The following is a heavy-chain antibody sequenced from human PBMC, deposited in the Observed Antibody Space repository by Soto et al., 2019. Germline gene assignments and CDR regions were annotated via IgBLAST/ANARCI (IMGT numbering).Heavy chain of an antibody. Sequence: QLQLLESGPGLVKASETLSLTCNVSGGSISTSRSYWAWIRQPPGKGLVWLANIFYSGSTYYNPSLASRVTVSVDTSKNEFSLKLRSVTAADTAVYYCAGQPTTGDTDLWFDPWGPGTLVTVSS. CDR2: IFYSGST. J-gene: IGHJ5*02. D-gene: IGHD2-21*01. CDR3: AGQPTTGDTDLWFDP. V-gene: IGHV4-39*01. CDR1: GGSISTSRSY.